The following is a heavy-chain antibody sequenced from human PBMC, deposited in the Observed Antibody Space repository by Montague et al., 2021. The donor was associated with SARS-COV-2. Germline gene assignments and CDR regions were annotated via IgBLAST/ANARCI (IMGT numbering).Heavy chain of an antibody. Sequence: TLSLTCTVSGGSISSGGYYWSWIRQHPGKGLEWIGYIYYSGNTYYNSSLKSRVTISVDTSKNQFSLNLSSVTAADTAVYYCAKVAGSHDTFDIWGRGTMVTVSS. CDR2: IYYSGNT. D-gene: IGHD6-19*01. J-gene: IGHJ3*02. V-gene: IGHV4-31*03. CDR3: AKVAGSHDTFDI. CDR1: GGSISSGGYY.